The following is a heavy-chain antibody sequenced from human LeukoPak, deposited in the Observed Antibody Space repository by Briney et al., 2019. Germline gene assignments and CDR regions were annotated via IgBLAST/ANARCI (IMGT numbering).Heavy chain of an antibody. CDR3: TREAEDLPGAITFLY. CDR2: TSPYTGNT. CDR1: GYSFTGYG. D-gene: IGHD2-2*01. V-gene: IGHV1-18*01. J-gene: IGHJ4*02. Sequence: GASVKVSCKASGYSFTGYGVSWVRQAPGQGLEWMGWTSPYTGNTDYVHDLRGRVTVTADTSTNTVYMELRSLRSDDTAVYYCTREAEDLPGAITFLYWGQGTLVTVSS.